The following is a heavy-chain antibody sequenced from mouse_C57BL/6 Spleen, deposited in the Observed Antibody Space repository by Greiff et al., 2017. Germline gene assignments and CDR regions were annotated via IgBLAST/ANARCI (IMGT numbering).Heavy chain of an antibody. J-gene: IGHJ2*01. Sequence: VQVVESGPELVKPGASVKISCKASGYAFSSSWMNWVKQRPGKGLEWIGRIYPGDGDTNYNGKFKGKATLTADKSSSTAYMQLSSLTSEDSAVYFCARGDYGYPYYFDYWGQGTTLTVSS. D-gene: IGHD2-2*01. V-gene: IGHV1-82*01. CDR3: ARGDYGYPYYFDY. CDR1: GYAFSSSW. CDR2: IYPGDGDT.